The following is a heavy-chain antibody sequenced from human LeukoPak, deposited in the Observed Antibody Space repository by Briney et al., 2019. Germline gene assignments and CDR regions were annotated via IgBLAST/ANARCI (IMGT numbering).Heavy chain of an antibody. J-gene: IGHJ4*02. CDR3: ARDLSTSRDY. Sequence: PGGSLRLSCAASGFSFSFYEMYWVRQAPGKGLEWVAVISFDGSNKYYADSVKGRFTISRDNSKNTLYLQMNSLRAEDTAVYYCARDLSTSRDYWGQGTLLTVSS. V-gene: IGHV3-30-3*01. CDR2: ISFDGSNK. CDR1: GFSFSFYE.